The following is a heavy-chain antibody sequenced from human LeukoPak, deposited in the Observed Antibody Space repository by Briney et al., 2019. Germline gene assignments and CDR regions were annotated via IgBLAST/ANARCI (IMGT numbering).Heavy chain of an antibody. CDR3: ARGPATAIRQVSYFDY. CDR2: IYYSGST. CDR1: GGSISSGGYY. J-gene: IGHJ4*02. V-gene: IGHV4-31*03. D-gene: IGHD2-2*02. Sequence: PSETLSLACTVSGGSISSGGYYWSWIRQHPGKGLEWIGYIYYSGSTYYNPSLKSRVTISVDTSKNQFSLKLSSVTVADTAVYYCARGPATAIRQVSYFDYWGQGTLVTVSS.